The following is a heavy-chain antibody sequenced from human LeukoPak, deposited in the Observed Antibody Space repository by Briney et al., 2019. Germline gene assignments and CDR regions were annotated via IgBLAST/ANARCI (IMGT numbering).Heavy chain of an antibody. D-gene: IGHD3-3*01. CDR1: GYTFTGYY. V-gene: IGHV1-2*06. CDR2: INPNSGGT. J-gene: IGHJ6*02. Sequence: ASVKVSCKASGYTFTGYYMHWVRQAPGQGLQWMGRINPNSGGTNYAQKFQGRVTMTRDTSISTAYMELSRLRSDDTAVYYCARGGYDFVYYYYGMDVWGQGTTVTVSS. CDR3: ARGGYDFVYYYYGMDV.